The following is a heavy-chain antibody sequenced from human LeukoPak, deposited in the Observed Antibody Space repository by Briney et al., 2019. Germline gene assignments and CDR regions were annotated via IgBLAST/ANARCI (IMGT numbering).Heavy chain of an antibody. J-gene: IGHJ2*01. CDR2: IYHSGST. CDR1: GYSISSGYY. V-gene: IGHV4-38-2*02. Sequence: SETLSLTCTVSGYSISSGYYWGWIRQPPGKGLEWIGSIYHSGSTYYNPSLKSRVTISVDTSKNQFSLKLSSVTAADTAVYYCARSLDILTGYLYWYFDLWGRGTLVTVSS. CDR3: ARSLDILTGYLYWYFDL. D-gene: IGHD3-9*01.